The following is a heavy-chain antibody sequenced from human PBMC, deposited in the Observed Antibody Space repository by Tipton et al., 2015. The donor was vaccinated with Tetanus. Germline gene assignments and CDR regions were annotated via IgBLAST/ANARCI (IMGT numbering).Heavy chain of an antibody. CDR1: GGSISTYH. Sequence: TLSLTCSVSGGSISTYHWSWIRQPPGKELEWIGYIYYSGGTNYNPSLKSRVTISVDTSKNQFSLRLNSVSAADTAVYYCARGAIFGVLTYRAFDIWGQGTMVTVSS. D-gene: IGHD3-3*01. V-gene: IGHV4-59*07. CDR2: IYYSGGT. J-gene: IGHJ3*02. CDR3: ARGAIFGVLTYRAFDI.